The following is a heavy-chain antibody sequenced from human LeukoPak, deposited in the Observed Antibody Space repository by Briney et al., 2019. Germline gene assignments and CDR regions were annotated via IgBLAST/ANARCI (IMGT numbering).Heavy chain of an antibody. V-gene: IGHV3-33*01. D-gene: IGHD3-9*01. CDR1: GFTFSSYG. J-gene: IGHJ4*02. Sequence: GGSLRLSCAASGFTFSSYGMHWVRQAPGKGLEWVAVIWYDGSNKYYADSVKGRFTISRDNSKNTLYLQMNSLRAEDTAVYYCARAVRDDILAGSIDYWGQGTLVTVSS. CDR2: IWYDGSNK. CDR3: ARAVRDDILAGSIDY.